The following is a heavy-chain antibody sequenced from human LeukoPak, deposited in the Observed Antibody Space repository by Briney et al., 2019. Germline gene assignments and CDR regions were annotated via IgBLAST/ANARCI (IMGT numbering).Heavy chain of an antibody. CDR3: ARVGSGWYGYYYYGMDV. CDR1: GYAFTSYG. V-gene: IGHV1-18*01. Sequence: ASVKVSCKASGYAFTSYGISWARQAPGQGLEWMGWISAYNGNTNYAQKLQGRVTMTTDTSTSTAYMELRSLRSDDTAVYYCARVGSGWYGYYYYGMDVWGQGTTVTVSS. CDR2: ISAYNGNT. J-gene: IGHJ6*02. D-gene: IGHD6-19*01.